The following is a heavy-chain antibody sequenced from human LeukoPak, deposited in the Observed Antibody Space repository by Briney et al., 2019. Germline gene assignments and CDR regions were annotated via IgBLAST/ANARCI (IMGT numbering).Heavy chain of an antibody. CDR3: AVDYGGNSGWFDP. CDR2: MSPNSGNT. D-gene: IGHD4-23*01. J-gene: IGHJ5*02. Sequence: ASVKVSCKASGYTFTSYDINWVRQATGQGLEWVGWMSPNSGNTGYAQKFQGRVTMTRNTFIGTAYMELSSLRSEDTAVYYCAVDYGGNSGWFDPWGQGTLVTVSS. CDR1: GYTFTSYD. V-gene: IGHV1-8*01.